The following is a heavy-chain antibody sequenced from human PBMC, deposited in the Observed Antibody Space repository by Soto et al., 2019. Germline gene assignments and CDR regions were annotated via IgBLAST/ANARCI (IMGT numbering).Heavy chain of an antibody. D-gene: IGHD3-10*01. Sequence: QLQLQESGSGLVKPSQTLSLTGAVSGGSISGTGSSWCWIRQPPGGVLEWLGYIYRSWTTLYYPSLKTRLIMALDTSKNHFSLTMNSVTAAYTAVYYFAGAQFYSSSGNFNSLLFDSWGQGTQLTVSS. V-gene: IGHV4-30-2*01. J-gene: IGHJ5*01. CDR2: IYRSWTT. CDR1: GGSISGTGSS. CDR3: AGAQFYSSSGNFNSLLFDS.